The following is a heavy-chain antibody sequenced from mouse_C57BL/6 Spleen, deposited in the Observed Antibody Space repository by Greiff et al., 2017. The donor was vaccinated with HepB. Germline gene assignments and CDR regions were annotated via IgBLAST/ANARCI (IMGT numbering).Heavy chain of an antibody. CDR2: ISDGGSYT. CDR1: GFTFSSYA. CDR3: ARVGGSSFYYAMDY. Sequence: DVQLVESGGGLVKPGGSLKLSCAASGFTFSSYAMSWVRQTPEKRLEWVATISDGGSYTYYPDNVKGRFTISRDNAKNNLYLQMSHLKSEDTAMYYCARVGGSSFYYAMDYWGQGTSVTVSS. J-gene: IGHJ4*01. V-gene: IGHV5-4*01. D-gene: IGHD1-1*01.